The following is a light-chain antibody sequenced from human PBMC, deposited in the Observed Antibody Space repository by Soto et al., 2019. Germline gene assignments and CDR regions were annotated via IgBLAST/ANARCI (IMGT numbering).Light chain of an antibody. CDR2: GAS. J-gene: IGKJ4*01. CDR3: QQYGSLLT. V-gene: IGKV3-20*01. Sequence: EIVLTQSPGTLSLSPGERATLSCRASQSISSSSLVWYQQKPGQAPRLLIYGASSRATGIPDRFSGSGSGTGFTLTISRLEPEDVAVYYCQQYGSLLTFGGGTKVEIK. CDR1: QSISSSS.